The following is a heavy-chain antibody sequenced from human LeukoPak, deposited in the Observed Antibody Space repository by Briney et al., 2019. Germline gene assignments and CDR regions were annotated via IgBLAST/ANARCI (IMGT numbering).Heavy chain of an antibody. CDR1: GFTFSSYG. J-gene: IGHJ4*02. Sequence: PGGSLRLSCAASGFTFSSYGMHWVRQAPGKGLEWVAFIRYDGSNKYYADSVKGLFTISRDNSKNTLYLQMNRLRAEDTAVYYCAKDSGDGYNRSPMDFDYWGQGTLVTVSS. CDR3: AKDSGDGYNRSPMDFDY. CDR2: IRYDGSNK. D-gene: IGHD5-24*01. V-gene: IGHV3-30*02.